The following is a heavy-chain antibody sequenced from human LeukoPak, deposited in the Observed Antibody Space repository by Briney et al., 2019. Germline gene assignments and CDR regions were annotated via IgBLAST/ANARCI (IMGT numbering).Heavy chain of an antibody. D-gene: IGHD5-24*01. CDR3: ARDRGYNSPYDAFDI. CDR1: GFTFSSYA. Sequence: GGSLRLSCAASGFTFSSYAMSWVRQAPGKGLEWVSAISGSGGSTYYADSVKGRFTISRDNSKNTLYPQMNSLRAEDTAVYYCARDRGYNSPYDAFDIWGQGTMVTVSS. CDR2: ISGSGGST. J-gene: IGHJ3*02. V-gene: IGHV3-23*01.